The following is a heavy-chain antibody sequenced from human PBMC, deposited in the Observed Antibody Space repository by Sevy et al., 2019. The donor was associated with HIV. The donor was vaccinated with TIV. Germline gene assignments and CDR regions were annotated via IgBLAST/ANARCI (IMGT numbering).Heavy chain of an antibody. CDR1: GGSITSLY. CDR2: IYYNGHI. D-gene: IGHD1-26*01. V-gene: IGHV4-59*08. Sequence: SETLSLTCTVSGGSITSLYWNWIRQPPGKGLDWIANIYYNGHINYNPSLKSRVTLSLDTSKNQFDLRLSSVTAADTAMYYCAGENAWGRGYSWGQGTLVTVSS. J-gene: IGHJ4*02. CDR3: AGENAWGRGYS.